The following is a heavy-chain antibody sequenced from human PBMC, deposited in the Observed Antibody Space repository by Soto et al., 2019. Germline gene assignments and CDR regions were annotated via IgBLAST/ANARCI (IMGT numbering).Heavy chain of an antibody. CDR2: MNPNSGDT. CDR1: GYTFSDHD. V-gene: IGHV1-8*01. J-gene: IGHJ4*02. D-gene: IGHD1-1*01. CDR3: ARVGGNWNDDYFDY. Sequence: QVQLVQSGAEVKKPGASVKVSCKASGYTFSDHDINWVRQASGQGPEWLGWMNPNSGDTGYAQNLQGRVTMTRDTSKRTAYMELISLRSEDTAVYYCARVGGNWNDDYFDYWGQGTLVTVSS.